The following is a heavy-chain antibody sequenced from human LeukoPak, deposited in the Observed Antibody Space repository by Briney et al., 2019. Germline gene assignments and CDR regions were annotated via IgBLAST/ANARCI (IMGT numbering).Heavy chain of an antibody. D-gene: IGHD2-2*02. CDR1: GGSFSGYY. CDR2: INHSGST. J-gene: IGHJ5*02. CDR3: ARGGIPNFDP. V-gene: IGHV4-34*01. Sequence: SETLSLTCAVYGGSFSGYYWSWIRQPPGKGLEWIGEINHSGSTNYNPSLKSRVTISVDTSKNQFSLKLSPVTAADTAVYYCARGGIPNFDPWGQGTLVTVSS.